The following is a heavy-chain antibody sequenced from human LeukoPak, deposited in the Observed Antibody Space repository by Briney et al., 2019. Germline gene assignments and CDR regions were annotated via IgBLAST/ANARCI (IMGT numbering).Heavy chain of an antibody. V-gene: IGHV4-59*01. Sequence: SETLSLTCTVSGGSISSYYRSWIRQPPGKGLEWIGYIYYSGSTNYNPSLKSRVTISVDTSKNQFSLKLSSVTAADTAVYYCARDHYYDSSGYYPGAFDIWGQGTTVTVSS. D-gene: IGHD3-22*01. CDR2: IYYSGST. CDR1: GGSISSYY. CDR3: ARDHYYDSSGYYPGAFDI. J-gene: IGHJ3*02.